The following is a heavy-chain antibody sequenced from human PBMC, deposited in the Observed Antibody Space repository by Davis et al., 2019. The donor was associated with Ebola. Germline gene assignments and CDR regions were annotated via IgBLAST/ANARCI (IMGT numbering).Heavy chain of an antibody. D-gene: IGHD3-16*01. CDR3: LGGHHGESFDY. V-gene: IGHV4-59*01. CDR1: GGSISSYC. J-gene: IGHJ4*02. Sequence: PSETLSLTCSVSGGSISSYCWTWIRQPPGQGLEWIGNMCYSRNTEYNPSLKSRVTVAVDTSKNQFSLKMSSVTAADTAVYFCLGGHHGESFDYWGQGTLVTVSS. CDR2: MCYSRNT.